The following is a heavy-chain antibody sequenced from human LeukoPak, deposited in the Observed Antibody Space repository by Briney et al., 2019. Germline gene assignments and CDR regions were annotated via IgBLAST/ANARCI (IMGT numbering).Heavy chain of an antibody. CDR1: GFTFSSYE. CDR2: ISSSGSTI. Sequence: QSGGSLRLSCAASGFTFSSYEMSWVRQAPGKGLEWVSYISSSGSTIYYADSVKGRFTISRDNAKNSLYLQMNSLRAEDTAVYYCAREGSSSRGAFDIWGQGTMVTVSS. D-gene: IGHD6-13*01. CDR3: AREGSSSRGAFDI. J-gene: IGHJ3*02. V-gene: IGHV3-48*03.